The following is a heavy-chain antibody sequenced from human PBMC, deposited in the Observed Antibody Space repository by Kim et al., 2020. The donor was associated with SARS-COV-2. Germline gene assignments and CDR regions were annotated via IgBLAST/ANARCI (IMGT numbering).Heavy chain of an antibody. J-gene: IGHJ6*02. CDR3: ARGSGHGAAAGTYYYYGMDV. CDR2: ISSSSSYI. CDR1: GFTFSSYS. D-gene: IGHD6-13*01. V-gene: IGHV3-21*04. Sequence: GGSLRLSCAASGFTFSSYSMNWVRQAPGKGLEWVSSISSSSSYIYYADSVKGRFTISRDNAKNSLYLQMNSLGAEDTAVYYCARGSGHGAAAGTYYYYGMDVWGQGATVTVSS.